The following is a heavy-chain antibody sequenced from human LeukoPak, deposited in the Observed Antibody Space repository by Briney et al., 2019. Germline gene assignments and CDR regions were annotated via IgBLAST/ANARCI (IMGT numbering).Heavy chain of an antibody. CDR3: AREGDDFWSGYYRHNWFDP. CDR1: GGSISSSSYY. Sequence: KPSETLSLTCTVSGGSISSSSYYWGWIRQPPGKGLEWIGSIYYSGSTYYNPSLKSRVTISVGTSKNQFSLKLSSVTAADTAVYYCAREGDDFWSGYYRHNWFDPWGQGTLVTVSS. V-gene: IGHV4-39*02. CDR2: IYYSGST. J-gene: IGHJ5*02. D-gene: IGHD3-3*01.